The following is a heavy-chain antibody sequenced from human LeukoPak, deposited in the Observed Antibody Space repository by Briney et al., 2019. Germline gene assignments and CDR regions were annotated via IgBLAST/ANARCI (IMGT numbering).Heavy chain of an antibody. Sequence: SETLSLTCTVSGGSISSYDGSWIRRPPGEGLEWSGYIDYRGSTNYNPSLKSRVTISVDTSKNQFSLKLSSVTAADTAVYYCARQTRQQSFLGTYYFDYWGQGTPVTVPS. D-gene: IGHD3-3*01. J-gene: IGHJ4*02. CDR3: ARQTRQQSFLGTYYFDY. CDR2: IDYRGST. CDR1: GGSISSYD. V-gene: IGHV4-59*08.